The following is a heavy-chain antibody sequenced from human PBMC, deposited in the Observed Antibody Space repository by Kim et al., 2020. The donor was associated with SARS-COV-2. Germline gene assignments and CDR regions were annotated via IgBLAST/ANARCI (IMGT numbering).Heavy chain of an antibody. CDR3: AKFGAAAGFDY. J-gene: IGHJ4*02. V-gene: IGHV3-9*01. D-gene: IGHD6-13*01. Sequence: IGYADSVKGRFTISRDNAKNSLYLQMNSLRAEDTALYYCAKFGAAAGFDYWGQGTLVTVSS. CDR2: I.